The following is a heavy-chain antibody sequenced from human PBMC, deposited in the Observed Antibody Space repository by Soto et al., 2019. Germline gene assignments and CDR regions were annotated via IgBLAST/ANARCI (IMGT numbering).Heavy chain of an antibody. V-gene: IGHV4-30-2*01. CDR1: GGSISSGGYS. D-gene: IGHD1-26*01. CDR2: IYHSGST. Sequence: SLTFAVSGGSISSGGYSWSWIRQPPGKGLEWIGYIYHSGSTYYNPSLKSRVTISVDRSKNQFSLKLSSVTAADTAVYYCARAWGEAYYYGMDLWGQGTTVTVSS. CDR3: ARAWGEAYYYGMDL. J-gene: IGHJ6*02.